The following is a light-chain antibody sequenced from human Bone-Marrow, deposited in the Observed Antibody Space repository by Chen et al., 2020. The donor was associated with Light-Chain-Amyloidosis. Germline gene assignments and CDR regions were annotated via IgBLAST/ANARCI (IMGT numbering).Light chain of an antibody. Sequence: SYVLTQPSSVSVAPGQTATIACGGNNIGSTSVHWYQQTPGQAPLLVVYDDSDRPSGIPERLSGSNSGNTATLTISRVEARDEADYYCQVWHRSSDRPVFGGGTKLTVL. J-gene: IGLJ3*02. CDR3: QVWHRSSDRPV. CDR2: DDS. V-gene: IGLV3-21*02. CDR1: NIGSTS.